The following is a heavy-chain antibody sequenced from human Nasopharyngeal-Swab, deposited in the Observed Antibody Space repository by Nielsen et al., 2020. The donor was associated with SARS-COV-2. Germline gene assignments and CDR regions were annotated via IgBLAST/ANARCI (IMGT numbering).Heavy chain of an antibody. CDR1: CFIFSAFP. J-gene: IGHJ4*02. Sequence: ESLKISFAASCFIFSAFPIHWVRQASGKGLEWVGRIGDKDHNYATTYGASVQGKFNISRDDSKNTAFLQMDSLKTEDTALYYCTTDFYFDYWGQGTLVTVSS. CDR3: TTDFYFDY. CDR2: IGDKDHNYAT. V-gene: IGHV3-73*01.